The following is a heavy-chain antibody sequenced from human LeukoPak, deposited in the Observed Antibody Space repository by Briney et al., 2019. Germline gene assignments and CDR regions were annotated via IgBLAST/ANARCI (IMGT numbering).Heavy chain of an antibody. CDR2: ISPYNGNT. CDR3: ARALITFGGVGGDY. V-gene: IGHV1-18*04. D-gene: IGHD3-16*01. J-gene: IGHJ4*02. CDR1: GYTFSDYY. Sequence: ASVKVSCKASGYTFSDYYIHWVRQAPGQGLEWMGWISPYNGNTNYAQKLQGRVTMTTDTSTSTAYMELRSLRSDDTAVYYCARALITFGGVGGDYWGQGTLVTVSS.